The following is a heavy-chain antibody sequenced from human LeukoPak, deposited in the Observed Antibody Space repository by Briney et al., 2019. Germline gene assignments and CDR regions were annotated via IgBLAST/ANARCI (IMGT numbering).Heavy chain of an antibody. Sequence: SLKVSCKASGGTFISYAISWVRQAPGQGLEWMGGIIPIFGTANYAQKFQGRVTITTDESTSTAYMELSSLRSEDTAVYYCARAPSEMATMVGDYWGQGTLVTVSS. J-gene: IGHJ4*02. CDR1: GGTFISYA. D-gene: IGHD5-24*01. CDR3: ARAPSEMATMVGDY. V-gene: IGHV1-69*05. CDR2: IIPIFGTA.